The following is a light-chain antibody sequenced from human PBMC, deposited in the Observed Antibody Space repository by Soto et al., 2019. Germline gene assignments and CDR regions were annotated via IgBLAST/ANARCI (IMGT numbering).Light chain of an antibody. J-gene: IGKJ1*01. V-gene: IGKV1-5*01. CDR2: AAS. CDR1: ESIDNW. CDR3: TQYHTHWT. Sequence: DIQMTQSPSTLSASVGDTVTITCRASESIDNWLAWYQQKPGKDPKLLIFAASTLVRGVPSRFRGRGSGTEFTLTISSLQADEYATFYCTQYHTHWTFGQGTTVDIK.